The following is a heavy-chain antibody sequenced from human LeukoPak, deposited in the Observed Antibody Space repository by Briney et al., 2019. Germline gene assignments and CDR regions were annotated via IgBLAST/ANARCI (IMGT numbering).Heavy chain of an antibody. D-gene: IGHD5-18*01. J-gene: IGHJ4*02. CDR3: ARGPVYNYGLTFNY. CDR1: GFTSSSYW. V-gene: IGHV3-7*03. Sequence: GGSLRLSCAASGFTSSSYWMSWVRQAPGKGLEWVANIKQDGSEKYSVDSVKGRFTISRDNAKNSLYLQMNSLRAEDTAVYYCARGPVYNYGLTFNYWGQGTLVTVSS. CDR2: IKQDGSEK.